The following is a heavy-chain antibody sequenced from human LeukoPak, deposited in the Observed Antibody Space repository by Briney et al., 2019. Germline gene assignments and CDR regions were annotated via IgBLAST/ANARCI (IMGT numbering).Heavy chain of an antibody. D-gene: IGHD3-3*01. V-gene: IGHV3-21*01. CDR1: GFTFSSYS. CDR3: ARDHGYDFWSGYYRIGNYYYYMDV. Sequence: GGSLRLSCAASGFTFSSYSMNWVRQAPGKGLEWVSSISSSSSYIYYADSVKGRLTISRDNAKNSLYLQMNSLRAEDTAVYYCARDHGYDFWSGYYRIGNYYYYMDVWGKGTTVSVSS. J-gene: IGHJ6*03. CDR2: ISSSSSYI.